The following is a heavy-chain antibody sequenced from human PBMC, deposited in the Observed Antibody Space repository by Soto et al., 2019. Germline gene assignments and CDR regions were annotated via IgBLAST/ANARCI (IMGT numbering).Heavy chain of an antibody. D-gene: IGHD6-13*01. CDR3: AKDKRDSSSWYFWFDP. CDR1: GFTFSSYG. CDR2: ISYDGSNK. J-gene: IGHJ5*02. Sequence: LRLSCAACGFTFSSYGMHWVLHAPGKGLEWVAVISYDGSNKYYADSVKGRFTISRDNSKNTLYLQMNSLRAEDTAVYYCAKDKRDSSSWYFWFDPWGQGTLVTVSS. V-gene: IGHV3-30*18.